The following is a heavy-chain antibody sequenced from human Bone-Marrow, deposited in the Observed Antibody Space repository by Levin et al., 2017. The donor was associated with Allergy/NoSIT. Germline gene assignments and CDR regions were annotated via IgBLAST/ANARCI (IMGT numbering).Heavy chain of an antibody. CDR2: INNDGSTA. V-gene: IGHV3-74*03. J-gene: IGHJ4*02. D-gene: IGHD1-1*01. Sequence: SCAASGFSFSSHWMHWVRQVPGKGLVWIAFINNDGSTATYTDSVEGRFTISRDNARKTVSLQLNSLRAEDTAVYYCARGGFGTGIDYWGQGTLVTVSS. CDR3: ARGGFGTGIDY. CDR1: GFSFSSHW.